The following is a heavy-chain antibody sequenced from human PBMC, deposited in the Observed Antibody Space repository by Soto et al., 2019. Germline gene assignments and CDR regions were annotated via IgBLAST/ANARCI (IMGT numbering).Heavy chain of an antibody. CDR1: GYTFTSYD. J-gene: IGHJ4*02. Sequence: ASVKVSCKASGYTFTSYDINWVRQATGQGLEWMGWMNPNSGNTGYAQKFQGRVTMTRNTSISTAYMELSSLRSEDTAVYYCARGPLSYDFWSGYYGFHNPGIDYWGQGTLVTVSS. V-gene: IGHV1-8*01. CDR2: MNPNSGNT. D-gene: IGHD3-3*01. CDR3: ARGPLSYDFWSGYYGFHNPGIDY.